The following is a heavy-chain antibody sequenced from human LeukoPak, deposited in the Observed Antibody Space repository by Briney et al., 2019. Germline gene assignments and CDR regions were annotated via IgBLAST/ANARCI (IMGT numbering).Heavy chain of an antibody. V-gene: IGHV5-51*01. Sequence: GESLKISCKGSGYNFTSYFIAWVRQMPGKGLEWMGIIYAGDSDTRYSPSFQGQVTMSVDKSITTAYLQRSSLKASDTAMYYCARVRSTFLKDVFDIWGQGTMVTVSS. CDR3: ARVRSTFLKDVFDI. J-gene: IGHJ3*02. D-gene: IGHD6-13*01. CDR2: IYAGDSDT. CDR1: GYNFTSYF.